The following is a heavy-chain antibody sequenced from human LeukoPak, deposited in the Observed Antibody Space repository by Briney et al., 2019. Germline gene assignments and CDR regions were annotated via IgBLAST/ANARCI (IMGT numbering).Heavy chain of an antibody. CDR2: VYHDGSF. Sequence: SETLSLTCAVSGESLSSANWWIWVRQPPGKGLEWIGEVYHDGSFNYNPSLKSRVTILLDMSKNQFSLSLTSMTVADTAVYYCARGKENLDFWGQGTLVTVSS. V-gene: IGHV4-4*02. CDR3: ARGKENLDF. D-gene: IGHD2/OR15-2a*01. J-gene: IGHJ4*02. CDR1: GESLSSANW.